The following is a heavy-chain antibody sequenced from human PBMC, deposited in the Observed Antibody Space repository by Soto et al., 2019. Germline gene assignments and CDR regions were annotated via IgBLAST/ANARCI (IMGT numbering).Heavy chain of an antibody. V-gene: IGHV3-23*01. Sequence: GGSLRLSCAASGFTFSSYAMSWVRQAPGKGLGWVSAISGSGGSTYYADSLKGRFTISRDNSKNTLYLQMNSLRAEDTAVYYCVATAMDTHLYDPWGQGSLVTVSS. CDR3: VATAMDTHLYDP. CDR2: ISGSGGST. D-gene: IGHD5-18*01. CDR1: GFTFSSYA. J-gene: IGHJ5*02.